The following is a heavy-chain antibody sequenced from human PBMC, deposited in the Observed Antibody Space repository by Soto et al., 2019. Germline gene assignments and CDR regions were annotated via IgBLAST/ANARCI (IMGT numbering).Heavy chain of an antibody. D-gene: IGHD1-26*01. CDR1: GFTFNSHD. J-gene: IGHJ6*02. CDR3: ARAPQDFGRYLSYAMVV. Sequence: GGSLRLSCAASGFTFNSHDMHWVRQTTGRGLEWISGIGIAGDPYYSGSVKGRFTISRENAKNSFYLEMNSLRAGDTAVYYCARAPQDFGRYLSYAMVVWGPGPTVTGS. V-gene: IGHV3-13*05. CDR2: IGIAGDP.